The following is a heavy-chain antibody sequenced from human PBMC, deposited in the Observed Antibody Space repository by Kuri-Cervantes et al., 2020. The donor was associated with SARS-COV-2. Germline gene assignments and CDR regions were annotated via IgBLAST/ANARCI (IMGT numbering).Heavy chain of an antibody. J-gene: IGHJ5*02. Sequence: SETLSLTCAVYGGSFSGYYWSWIRQPPGKGLEWIGYIYYSGSTNYNPSLKSRVTISVDTSKNQFSLKLSSVTAADTAVYYCARDPADPGPNWFDPWGQGTLVTVSS. CDR2: IYYSGST. CDR3: ARDPADPGPNWFDP. V-gene: IGHV4-59*01. CDR1: GGSFSGYY.